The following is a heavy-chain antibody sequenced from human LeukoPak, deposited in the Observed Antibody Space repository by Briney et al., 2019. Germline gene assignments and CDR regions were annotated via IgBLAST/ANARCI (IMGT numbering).Heavy chain of an antibody. CDR1: GFTFNAYA. D-gene: IGHD6-19*01. CDR3: VRDTGSGWDFDY. J-gene: IGHJ4*02. V-gene: IGHV3-43*02. Sequence: GGSLRLSCAASGFTFNAYAIHWVRQAPGKGLEWGSLVKGDGVTTDYANSVKGRFTVSRDNSKNSLYLQMSNLRTEDTALYYCVRDTGSGWDFDYWGQGTLVTVSS. CDR2: VKGDGVTT.